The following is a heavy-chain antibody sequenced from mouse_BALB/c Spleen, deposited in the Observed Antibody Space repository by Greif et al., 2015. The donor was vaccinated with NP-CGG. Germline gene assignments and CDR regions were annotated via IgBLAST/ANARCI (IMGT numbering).Heavy chain of an antibody. Sequence: VQLQQSGAELVKPGASVKLSCTASGFNIKDTYMHWVKQRPEQGLEWIGRIDPANGNTKYDPKFQGMATITADTSSNTAYLQLSSLTSEDTAVYYCAKGYAMDYWGQGTSVTVSS. CDR3: AKGYAMDY. V-gene: IGHV14-3*02. CDR1: GFNIKDTY. CDR2: IDPANGNT. J-gene: IGHJ4*01.